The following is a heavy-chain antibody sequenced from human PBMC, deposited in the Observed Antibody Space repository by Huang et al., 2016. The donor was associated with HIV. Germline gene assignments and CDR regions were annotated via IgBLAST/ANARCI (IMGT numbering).Heavy chain of an antibody. CDR2: INKDGREK. D-gene: IGHD4-17*01. J-gene: IGHJ5*02. CDR3: TRPRTTMTTLGWFDP. Sequence: ELQLVESGGGLVQSGGSVRLSCAASGFTFSSYWVTWVRQAPGKGLEWVANINKDGREKYYVYSVKGRFTISRDNAKNSLYLQMNSLRAEDTAVYYCTRPRTTMTTLGWFDPWGQGTLVTVSS. V-gene: IGHV3-7*01. CDR1: GFTFSSYW.